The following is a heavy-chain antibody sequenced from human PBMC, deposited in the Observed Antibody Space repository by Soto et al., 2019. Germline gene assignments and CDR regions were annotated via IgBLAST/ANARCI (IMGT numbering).Heavy chain of an antibody. Sequence: GGSLRLSCAASGFTFSSYAMSWVRQAPGKGLEWVSAISGSGGSTYYADSVKGRFTISRDNSKNTLYLQMNSLRAEDTAVYYCAKDDDFWSGPYYYYYMDVWGKGTTVTVSS. CDR1: GFTFSSYA. CDR3: AKDDDFWSGPYYYYYMDV. CDR2: ISGSGGST. D-gene: IGHD3-3*01. V-gene: IGHV3-23*01. J-gene: IGHJ6*03.